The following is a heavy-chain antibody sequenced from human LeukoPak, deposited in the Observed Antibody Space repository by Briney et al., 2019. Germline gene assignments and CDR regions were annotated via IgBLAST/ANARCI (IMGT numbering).Heavy chain of an antibody. CDR3: AKDPGYTSGVDY. J-gene: IGHJ4*02. Sequence: GGSLRLSCVASEFSLSRNGMHWVRQAPGKGLEWVAVISYDGNNNYYADSVKGRFTISRDNSKNTLYLQMNSLRAEDTAVYYCAKDPGYTSGVDYWGQGTLVTVSS. D-gene: IGHD6-19*01. CDR1: EFSLSRNG. CDR2: ISYDGNNN. V-gene: IGHV3-30*18.